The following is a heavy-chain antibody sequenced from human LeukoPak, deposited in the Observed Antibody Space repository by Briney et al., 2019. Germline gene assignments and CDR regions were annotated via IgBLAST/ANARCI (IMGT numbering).Heavy chain of an antibody. Sequence: SETLSLTCTVSGGSISSYYWSWIRQHPGKGLEWFGYIYYSGSTNYNPSLKSRVTISVDTSKNQFSLKLSSVTAADTAVYYCASSYSDFWSGYWGYYYGMDVWGQGTTVTVSS. CDR2: IYYSGST. CDR1: GGSISSYY. CDR3: ASSYSDFWSGYWGYYYGMDV. V-gene: IGHV4-59*01. D-gene: IGHD3-3*01. J-gene: IGHJ6*02.